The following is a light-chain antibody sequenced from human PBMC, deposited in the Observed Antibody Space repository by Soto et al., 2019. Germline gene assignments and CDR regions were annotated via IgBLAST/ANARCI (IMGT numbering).Light chain of an antibody. J-gene: IGKJ1*01. Sequence: EIVLTQSPGTLSLSPGERATLSCRASQSASGYLVWYQQKPGQAPRLLIYDASTRAAGIPARFIGSGSGTDFTLTISSLEPEDSAVYYCQQHLGRHTFGQGTKVDNK. CDR2: DAS. CDR3: QQHLGRHT. CDR1: QSASGY. V-gene: IGKV3-11*01.